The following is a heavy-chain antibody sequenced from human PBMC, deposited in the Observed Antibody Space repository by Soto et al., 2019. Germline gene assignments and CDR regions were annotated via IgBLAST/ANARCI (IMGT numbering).Heavy chain of an antibody. Sequence: QVQLVQSGGGVVQPGRSLRLSCAASGFNFNTYFMHWVRQAPGKGLEWVAMIFPNGRDKEYADSVKGRFTISRDNCNGSMYLQCDSLRPEVSAVYYCARDDEHGSNWELAYWCQGALVTVSS. CDR3: ARDDEHGSNWELAY. J-gene: IGHJ4*02. V-gene: IGHV3-30*13. CDR2: IFPNGRDK. D-gene: IGHD1-26*01. CDR1: GFNFNTYF.